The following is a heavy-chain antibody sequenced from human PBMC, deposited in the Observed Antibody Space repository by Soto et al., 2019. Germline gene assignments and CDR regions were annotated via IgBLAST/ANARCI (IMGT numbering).Heavy chain of an antibody. CDR1: GYRFSSHG. V-gene: IGHV3-33*01. CDR2: IWYDGSKK. CDR3: AGDQASSMDV. J-gene: IGHJ6*01. Sequence: QVHLVESGGGVVQPGRSLRLSCAAAGYRFSSHGMHWVRQAPGKGLEWLAVIWYDGSKKCYADSVTGRFIVSRDDSKNTLYLEMTGLIAEDTAVYYCAGDQASSMDVWGQGTTVTVSS.